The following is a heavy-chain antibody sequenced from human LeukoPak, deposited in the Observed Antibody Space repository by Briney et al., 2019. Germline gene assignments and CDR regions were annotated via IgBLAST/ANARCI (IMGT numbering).Heavy chain of an antibody. J-gene: IGHJ6*02. CDR1: GFTFSDYW. CDR2: TRNKANRYST. V-gene: IGHV3-72*01. CDR3: ARENYGMDV. Sequence: GGSLRLSCAVSGFTFSDYWMTWVRQAPGKGLEWVGRTRNKANRYSTEYAASVKGRFTISRDDSKNSLYLQMNSLKTEDTAVYYCARENYGMDVWGQGTTVTVSS.